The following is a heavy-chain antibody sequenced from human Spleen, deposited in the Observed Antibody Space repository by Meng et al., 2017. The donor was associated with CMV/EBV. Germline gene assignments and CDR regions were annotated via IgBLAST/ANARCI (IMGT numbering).Heavy chain of an antibody. CDR1: GYTFSSFG. Sequence: ASVKVSCKASGYTFSSFGFSWVRQAPGQGPEWMGWISSYNGNTNYAQKFQGRVTLTTDTYTSTAYMELRSLTSDDTAVYYCARGTMVRGVIQTIDYWGQGTLVTVSS. V-gene: IGHV1-18*01. CDR2: ISSYNGNT. D-gene: IGHD3-10*01. CDR3: ARGTMVRGVIQTIDY. J-gene: IGHJ4*02.